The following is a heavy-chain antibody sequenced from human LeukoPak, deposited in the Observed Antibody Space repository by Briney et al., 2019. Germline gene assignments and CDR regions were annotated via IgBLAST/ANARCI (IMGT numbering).Heavy chain of an antibody. CDR3: ARREYCSGGSCYPWAFDI. CDR1: GYSFTSYW. J-gene: IGHJ3*02. V-gene: IGHV5-51*01. Sequence: GESLKISCKGSGYSFTSYWIGWVRQMPGKGLEWMGIIYPGDSDTRYSPSFQGQVTISADKSISTAYLQWSSLKASDTAMYYCARREYCSGGSCYPWAFDIWGQGTMVTVSS. CDR2: IYPGDSDT. D-gene: IGHD2-15*01.